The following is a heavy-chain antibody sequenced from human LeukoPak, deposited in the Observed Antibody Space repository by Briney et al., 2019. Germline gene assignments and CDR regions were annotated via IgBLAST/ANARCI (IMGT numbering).Heavy chain of an antibody. CDR3: ATGEQWLVGRFDY. Sequence: ASVKVSCKVSGYTLTELSMHWVRQAPGKGLEWMGGFDPEDGETIYAQKFQGRVTMTEDTSTDSAYMELSSLRSEDTAVYYCATGEQWLVGRFDYWGQGTLVTVSS. D-gene: IGHD6-19*01. CDR2: FDPEDGET. CDR1: GYTLTELS. V-gene: IGHV1-24*01. J-gene: IGHJ4*02.